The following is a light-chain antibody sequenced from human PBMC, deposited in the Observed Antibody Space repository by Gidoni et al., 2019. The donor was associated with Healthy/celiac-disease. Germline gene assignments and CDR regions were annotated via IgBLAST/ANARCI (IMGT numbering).Light chain of an antibody. CDR1: QSISSW. CDR2: KAS. CDR3: QQYNSYPLT. Sequence: DIQMTPSPSTLSASVGDRVTIPCRASQSISSWLAWYQQKPGKAPKLLIYKASSLESGVPSRFSGSGSGTEFTLTISSLQPDDFATYYCQQYNSYPLTFGPGTKVDIK. J-gene: IGKJ3*01. V-gene: IGKV1-5*03.